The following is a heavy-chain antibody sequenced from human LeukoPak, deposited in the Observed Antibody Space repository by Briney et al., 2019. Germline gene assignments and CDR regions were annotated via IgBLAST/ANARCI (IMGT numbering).Heavy chain of an antibody. CDR1: GFTFSSYW. V-gene: IGHV3-7*01. J-gene: IGHJ6*02. CDR2: IKQDGSEK. D-gene: IGHD6-13*01. CDR3: ARDHQNSSSWYQLISQGKYYYYGMDV. Sequence: PGGSLRLSCAASGFTFSSYWMSWVRQAPGKGLEWVANIKQDGSEKYYVDSVKGRFTISRDNAKNSLYLQMNSLRAEGTAVYYCARDHQNSSSWYQLISQGKYYYYGMDVWGQGTTVTVSS.